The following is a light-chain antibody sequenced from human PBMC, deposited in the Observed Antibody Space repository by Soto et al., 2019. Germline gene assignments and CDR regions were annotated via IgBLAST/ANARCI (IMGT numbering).Light chain of an antibody. CDR2: GAS. CDR1: QSVGTN. V-gene: IGKV3-15*01. Sequence: EVVMTQSPATQSVSPGERATLSCRASQSVGTNLAWYQQKPGQAPRLLIYGASPRATGIPARFSGSGSGTEFTLTISSLQSEDFAVYYCQQYNNWPPLTFGGGTKVEIK. CDR3: QQYNNWPPLT. J-gene: IGKJ4*01.